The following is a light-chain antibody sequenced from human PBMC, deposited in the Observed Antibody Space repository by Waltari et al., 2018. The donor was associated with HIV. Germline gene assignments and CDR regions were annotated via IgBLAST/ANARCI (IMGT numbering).Light chain of an antibody. J-gene: IGLJ2*01. CDR3: AAWDDNLNGL. Sequence: QSVLSQPPSASGTPGQRVTISCSGGRFNIGRNYVSWYQHLPGAAPRLLISHNNQRPSGVPDRFSGSKSGTSASLAISGLQSEDEGHYYCAAWDDNLNGLFGGGTKLTVL. V-gene: IGLV1-44*01. CDR1: RFNIGRNY. CDR2: HNN.